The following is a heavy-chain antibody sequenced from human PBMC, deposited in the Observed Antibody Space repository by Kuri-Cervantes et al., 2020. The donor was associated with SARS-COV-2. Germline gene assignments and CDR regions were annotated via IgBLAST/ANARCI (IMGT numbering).Heavy chain of an antibody. CDR1: GYTFTSYY. J-gene: IGHJ4*02. V-gene: IGHV1-46*01. D-gene: IGHD6-13*01. Sequence: ASVHVSCKASGYTFTSYYMHWVRQAPGQGLEWMGIINPSGGSTSYAQKFQGRVTMTRDTSTSTVYMELSSLRSEDTAVYYCARAQEHNAQQLAGVDYWGQGTLVTVSS. CDR3: ARAQEHNAQQLAGVDY. CDR2: INPSGGST.